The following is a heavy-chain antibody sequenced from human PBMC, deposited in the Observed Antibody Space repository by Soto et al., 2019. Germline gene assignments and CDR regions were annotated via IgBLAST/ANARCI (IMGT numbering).Heavy chain of an antibody. CDR1: RFTFSGSA. CDR2: IRSKANNYAT. CDR3: TSPSPDAIAFNI. J-gene: IGHJ3*02. Sequence: EVQLVESGGGLVQPGGSLKLSCATSRFTFSGSAMHWVRQAPGKGLEWFGHIRSKANNYATAYVASVKGRFTISRDDSKNTAYLQMNILKTEDTAVYYCTSPSPDAIAFNIWGQGTVVTVSS. V-gene: IGHV3-73*02.